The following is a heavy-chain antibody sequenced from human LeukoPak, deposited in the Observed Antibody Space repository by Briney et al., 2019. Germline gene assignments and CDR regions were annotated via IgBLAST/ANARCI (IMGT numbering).Heavy chain of an antibody. Sequence: LSGGSLRLSCAASGFTFSSYEMNRVRQAPGKGLEWVSYISSSGSTIYYADSVKGRFTISRDNAKNSLHLQMNSLRAEDTAVYYCARDKDSTGWFDPWGQGTLVTVSS. D-gene: IGHD4-11*01. CDR1: GFTFSSYE. J-gene: IGHJ5*02. CDR3: ARDKDSTGWFDP. V-gene: IGHV3-48*03. CDR2: ISSSGSTI.